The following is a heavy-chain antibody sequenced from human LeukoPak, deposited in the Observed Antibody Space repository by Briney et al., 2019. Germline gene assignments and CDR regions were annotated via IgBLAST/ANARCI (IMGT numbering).Heavy chain of an antibody. CDR1: GYTFTGYY. D-gene: IGHD6-13*01. CDR3: TGVSVVAAAGTSPSGY. CDR2: INSKSGGT. J-gene: IGHJ4*02. Sequence: ASVKVSCKASGYTFTGYYLHWVRQAPGQGLEWMGWINSKSGGTDYAQKFKGRVTMTSDTSINTAYMELSSLRSDDTAVYYCTGVSVVAAAGTSPSGYWGQGTLVTVSS. V-gene: IGHV1-2*02.